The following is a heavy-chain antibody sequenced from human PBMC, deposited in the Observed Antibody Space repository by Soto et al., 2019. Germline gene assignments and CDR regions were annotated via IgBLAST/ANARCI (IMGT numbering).Heavy chain of an antibody. CDR2: IYGSGNT. CDR3: AGATTLHDC. CDR1: LTSLNSGTNY. Sequence: SETLSLTCTVPLTSLNSGTNYWNWVRQPPGKALEWIGYIYGSGNTKYNPSLKSRVTISQDTSKNQVSLKMNSVTATDTAMYYCAGATTLHDCWGQGTLVTVSS. D-gene: IGHD1-26*01. J-gene: IGHJ4*02. V-gene: IGHV4-61*01.